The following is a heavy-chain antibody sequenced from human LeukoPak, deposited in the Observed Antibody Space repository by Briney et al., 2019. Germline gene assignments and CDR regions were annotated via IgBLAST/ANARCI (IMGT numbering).Heavy chain of an antibody. CDR2: IYTSGST. CDR3: ARWDEHYYGSGSSTNWFDP. CDR1: GGSISSYY. Sequence: PSETLSLTCTVSGGSISSYYWSWIRQPAGKGLEWIGRIYTSGSTNYNPSLKSRVTMSVDTSKNQFSLKLSSVTAADTAVYYCARWDEHYYGSGSSTNWFDPWGQGTLVTVSS. J-gene: IGHJ5*02. D-gene: IGHD3-10*01. V-gene: IGHV4-4*07.